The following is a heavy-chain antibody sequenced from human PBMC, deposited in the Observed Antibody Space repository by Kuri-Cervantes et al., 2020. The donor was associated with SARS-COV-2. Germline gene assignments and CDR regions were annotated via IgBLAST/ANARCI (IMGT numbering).Heavy chain of an antibody. D-gene: IGHD6-19*01. CDR2: INHSGST. V-gene: IGHV4-30-2*01. J-gene: IGHJ4*02. Sequence: SETLSLTCAVSGGSISSGGYSWSWIRQPPGKGLEWIGEINHSGSTNYNPSLKSRVTISVDTSKNQFSLKLSSVTAADTAVYYCARGPLYSSGWYGYWGQGTLVTVSS. CDR3: ARGPLYSSGWYGY. CDR1: GGSISSGGYS.